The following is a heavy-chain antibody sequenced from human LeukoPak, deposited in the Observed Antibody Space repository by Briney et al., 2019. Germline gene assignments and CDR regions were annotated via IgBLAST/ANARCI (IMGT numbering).Heavy chain of an antibody. CDR3: ARDDSSGYYDY. CDR2: IYYSGST. V-gene: IGHV4-59*01. CDR1: GGSISSYY. J-gene: IGHJ4*02. D-gene: IGHD3-22*01. Sequence: SETLSLTCTVSGGSISSYYWSWLRQPPGKGLEWSGYIYYSGSTNYNPSLKSRVTISVDTSKNQFSLKLSSVPAADTAVYYCARDDSSGYYDYWGQGTLVTVSS.